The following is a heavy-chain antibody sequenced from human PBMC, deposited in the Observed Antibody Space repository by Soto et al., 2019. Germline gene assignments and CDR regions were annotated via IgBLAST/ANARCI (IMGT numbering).Heavy chain of an antibody. D-gene: IGHD2-2*01. CDR1: GGTFSSYA. V-gene: IGHV1-69*01. CDR2: IIPISGTT. J-gene: IGHJ6*02. CDR3: ARSQGSSTSLEIYYYYYYGMDV. Sequence: QVQLVQYGAEVQKPGSSVKVSCKASGGTFSSYAISWVRQAPGQGLEWMGGIIPISGTTNYAQKFQGRVTITADEYTSTAYMEMSSLRSEDTAVYYCARSQGSSTSLEIYYYYYYGMDVWGQGTTVTVSS.